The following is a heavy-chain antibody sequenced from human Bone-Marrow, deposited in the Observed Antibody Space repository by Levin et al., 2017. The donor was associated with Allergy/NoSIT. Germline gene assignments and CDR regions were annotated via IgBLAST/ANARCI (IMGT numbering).Heavy chain of an antibody. CDR1: GFTFSIYG. Sequence: GGSLRLSCAASGFTFSIYGMHWVRQAPGKGLEWVAFTSFDGSNQYYADSVKGRFTISRDNSKSTVYLQMNSVSGEETAVYYCAKTGGDYAIDHYYYYMDVWGKGTTVTVSS. J-gene: IGHJ6*03. V-gene: IGHV3-30*18. D-gene: IGHD4-17*01. CDR2: TSFDGSNQ. CDR3: AKTGGDYAIDHYYYYMDV.